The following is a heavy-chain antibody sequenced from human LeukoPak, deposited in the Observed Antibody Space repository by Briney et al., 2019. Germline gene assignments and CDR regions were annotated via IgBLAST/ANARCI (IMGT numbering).Heavy chain of an antibody. CDR1: GGTFSSYA. V-gene: IGHV1-69*13. CDR3: ARVKRFGELFDY. CDR2: IIPIFGTA. Sequence: ASVKVSCKASGGTFSSYAISWVRQAPGQGLEWMGGIIPIFGTANYAQKFQGRVTITADEPTSTAYMELSSLRSEDTAVYYCARVKRFGELFDYWGQGTLVTVSS. J-gene: IGHJ4*02. D-gene: IGHD3-10*01.